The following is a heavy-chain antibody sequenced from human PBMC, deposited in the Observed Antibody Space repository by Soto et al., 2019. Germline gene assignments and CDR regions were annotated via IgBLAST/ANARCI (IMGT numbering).Heavy chain of an antibody. CDR1: GVSISSGGYY. V-gene: IGHV4-31*03. CDR2: IYYSGST. J-gene: IGHJ3*02. Sequence: SETLSLTYTVSGVSISSGGYYWSWIRQHPGKGLEWIGYIYYSGSTYYNPSLKSRVTISVDTSKNQFSVKLSSVTAADTAVYYCARRFWLQALGHDAFDIWGQWTMVTVSS. CDR3: ARRFWLQALGHDAFDI. D-gene: IGHD5-12*01.